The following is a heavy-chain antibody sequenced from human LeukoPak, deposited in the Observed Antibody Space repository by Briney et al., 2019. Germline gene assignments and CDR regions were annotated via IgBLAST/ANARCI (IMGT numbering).Heavy chain of an antibody. Sequence: PGGSLRLSCAASGFTFSSNSMNWVRHAPGKGLEWVSSISSSSSYIYYADSVKGRFTISRDNAKNSLYLQMNSLRAEDTAVYYCARDSVRGGRYGMDVWGQGTTVTVSS. CDR2: ISSSSSYI. CDR3: ARDSVRGGRYGMDV. CDR1: GFTFSSNS. J-gene: IGHJ6*02. D-gene: IGHD3-10*01. V-gene: IGHV3-21*01.